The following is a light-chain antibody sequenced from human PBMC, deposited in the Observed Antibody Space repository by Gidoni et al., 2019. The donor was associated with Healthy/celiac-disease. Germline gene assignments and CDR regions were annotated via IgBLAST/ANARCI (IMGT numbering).Light chain of an antibody. Sequence: ELLMTQSPATLSVSPGERATLSCRASQSVSSNLAWYQQKPGQAPRLLIYGAAIRATGIPARFSGSGSGTEFTLTISSLQSEDFAVYYCQQYNNWPPVKAFGPGTKVDIK. V-gene: IGKV3D-15*01. CDR1: QSVSSN. J-gene: IGKJ3*01. CDR3: QQYNNWPPVKA. CDR2: GAA.